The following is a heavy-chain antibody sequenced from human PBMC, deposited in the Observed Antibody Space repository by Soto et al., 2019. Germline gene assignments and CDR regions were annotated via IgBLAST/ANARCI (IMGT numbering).Heavy chain of an antibody. CDR2: ISGSGGST. Sequence: EVQVLESGGGLVQPGGSLRLSCAASGFTFSSYAMSWVRQAPGKGLEWVSTISGSGGSTYYADSVKGRFTISKDNSKNTLYLQMNSLRAEDTAVYDCAKERSSGHYFFDYSGQGTLVTVSS. D-gene: IGHD3-22*01. V-gene: IGHV3-23*01. CDR3: AKERSSGHYFFDY. CDR1: GFTFSSYA. J-gene: IGHJ4*02.